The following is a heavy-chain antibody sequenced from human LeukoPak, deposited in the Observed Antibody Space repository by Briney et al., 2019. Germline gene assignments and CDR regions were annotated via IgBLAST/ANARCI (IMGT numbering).Heavy chain of an antibody. CDR3: ARDSDTWNYFDP. CDR2: INPNSGGT. Sequence: ASVKVSCKASGYTFTSYGISWVRQAPGQGLEWMGWINPNSGGTNYAQKFQGRVTMTRDTSISTAYMELSRLRSDDTAVYYCARDSDTWNYFDPWGQGTLVTVSS. CDR1: GYTFTSYG. J-gene: IGHJ5*02. D-gene: IGHD1-7*01. V-gene: IGHV1-2*02.